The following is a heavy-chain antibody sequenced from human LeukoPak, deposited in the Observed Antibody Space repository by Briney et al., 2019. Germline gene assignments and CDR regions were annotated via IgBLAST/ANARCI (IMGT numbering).Heavy chain of an antibody. CDR2: IIPIFGTA. Sequence: ASVKVSCKASGGTFSSYAISWVRQAPGQGLEWMGGIIPIFGTANYAQKFQGRVTITADESTSTAYMELSSLRSEDTAVYYCASLTRGYSYGSIDYWGQGTLVTVSS. V-gene: IGHV1-69*13. CDR1: GGTFSSYA. D-gene: IGHD5-18*01. J-gene: IGHJ4*02. CDR3: ASLTRGYSYGSIDY.